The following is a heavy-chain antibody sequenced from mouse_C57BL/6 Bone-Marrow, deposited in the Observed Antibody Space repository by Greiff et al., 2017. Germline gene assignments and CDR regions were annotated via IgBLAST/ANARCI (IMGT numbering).Heavy chain of an antibody. J-gene: IGHJ4*01. Sequence: QVQLQQPGAELVKPGASVKMSCKASGYTFTSYWITWVKQRPGQGLEWIGDIYPGSGSTNYNEKFKSKATLTVDTSSSTAYMQRSSLTSEDSAVYYCARGGYYGSAMDYWGQGTSVTVSS. CDR2: IYPGSGST. D-gene: IGHD1-1*01. CDR3: ARGGYYGSAMDY. CDR1: GYTFTSYW. V-gene: IGHV1-55*01.